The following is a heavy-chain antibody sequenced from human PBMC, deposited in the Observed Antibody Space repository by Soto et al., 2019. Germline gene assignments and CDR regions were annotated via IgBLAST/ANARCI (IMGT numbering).Heavy chain of an antibody. CDR2: INHSGST. V-gene: IGHV4-34*01. Sequence: PSETLSLTCAVYGGSFIGYYWSWIRQPPGKGLEWIGEINHSGSTNYNPSLKSRVTISVDTSKNQFSLKLSSVTAADTAVYYCARGRGIAARPGYYYYYYYMDVWGKGTTVTVSS. CDR3: ARGRGIAARPGYYYYYYYMDV. D-gene: IGHD6-6*01. J-gene: IGHJ6*03. CDR1: GGSFIGYY.